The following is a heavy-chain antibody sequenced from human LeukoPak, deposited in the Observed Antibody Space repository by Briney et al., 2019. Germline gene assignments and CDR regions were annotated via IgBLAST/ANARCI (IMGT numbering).Heavy chain of an antibody. Sequence: SETLSLTCTVSGDSINAYYWGWIRQPPGKGLELIGYIYFSGTTKYNPSLESRVTISVDTSKNQFSLKLSSVTAADTAVYYCARRRAEGGSNGHYNWFDPWGQGILVTVSS. D-gene: IGHD6-13*01. V-gene: IGHV4-59*08. CDR1: GDSINAYY. CDR3: ARRRAEGGSNGHYNWFDP. CDR2: IYFSGTT. J-gene: IGHJ5*02.